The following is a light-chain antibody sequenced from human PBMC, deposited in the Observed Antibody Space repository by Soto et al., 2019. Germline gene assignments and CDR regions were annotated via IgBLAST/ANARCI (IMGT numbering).Light chain of an antibody. CDR2: RNS. CDR3: ASWDDSLSGHVL. J-gene: IGLJ2*01. Sequence: QSVLTQPPSASGTPGQRVSISCSGSDSNIGTNYVYWYQQVPGAAPKLLIYRNSQRPSGVPDRFSGSKSGSSASLAISGLRSEDEADYYWASWDDSLSGHVLLGGGTKLTVL. V-gene: IGLV1-47*01. CDR1: DSNIGTNY.